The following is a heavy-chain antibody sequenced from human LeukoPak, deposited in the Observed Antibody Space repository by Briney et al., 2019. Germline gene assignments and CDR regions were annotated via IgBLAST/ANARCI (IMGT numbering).Heavy chain of an antibody. J-gene: IGHJ5*02. D-gene: IGHD2-15*01. CDR2: IYYSGST. Sequence: SETLSLTCTVSGGSISSGGYYWSWIRQHPGKGLEWIGYIYYSGSTYYNPSLKSRVTISVDTSKNQFSLKLSSVTAADTAVYYCARHVSSYCSGGSCYSFRWFDPWGQGTLVTVSS. CDR1: GGSISSGGYY. V-gene: IGHV4-31*03. CDR3: ARHVSSYCSGGSCYSFRWFDP.